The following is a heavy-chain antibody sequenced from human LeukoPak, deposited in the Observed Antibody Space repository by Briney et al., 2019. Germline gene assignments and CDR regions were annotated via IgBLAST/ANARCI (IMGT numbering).Heavy chain of an antibody. D-gene: IGHD6-19*01. CDR3: ARGGGVYSSLLDY. CDR1: GFTFSSYA. CDR2: ISYDGSNK. Sequence: GRSLRLSCAASGFTFSSYAMHWVRQAPGKGLEWVAVISYDGSNKYYADSVKGRFTISRDNSKNTLYLQMNSLRAEDTAVYYCARGGGVYSSLLDYWGQGTLVTVSS. V-gene: IGHV3-30-3*01. J-gene: IGHJ4*02.